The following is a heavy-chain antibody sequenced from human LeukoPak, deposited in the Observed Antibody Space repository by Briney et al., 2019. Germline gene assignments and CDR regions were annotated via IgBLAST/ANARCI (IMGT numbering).Heavy chain of an antibody. J-gene: IGHJ6*03. Sequence: SETLSLTCTVSGDSISSGDYYWSWLRQPGGRGLEWIGRISSSGSTNYNPSLKSRVTISVDTSKNQFSLKLSSVTAADTAVYFCARVTSGYYPYYYYYMDVWGKGTTVTISS. CDR3: ARVTSGYYPYYYYYMDV. CDR2: ISSSGST. D-gene: IGHD3-22*01. CDR1: GDSISSGDYY. V-gene: IGHV4-61*02.